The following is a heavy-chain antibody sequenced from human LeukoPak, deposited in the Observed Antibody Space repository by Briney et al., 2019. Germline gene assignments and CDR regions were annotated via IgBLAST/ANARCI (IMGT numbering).Heavy chain of an antibody. CDR2: IKEDGSDK. CDR3: ARDWDDYGDFSYAFDI. Sequence: GGSLRLSCAASGFTFNNYWMTWVRQAPGKGLERVANIKEDGSDKYYLGSVKGRFTISRDNAKNSLYLQMNSLRAEDTAVYYCARDWDDYGDFSYAFDIWGQGTMVTVSS. J-gene: IGHJ3*02. V-gene: IGHV3-7*01. D-gene: IGHD4-17*01. CDR1: GFTFNNYW.